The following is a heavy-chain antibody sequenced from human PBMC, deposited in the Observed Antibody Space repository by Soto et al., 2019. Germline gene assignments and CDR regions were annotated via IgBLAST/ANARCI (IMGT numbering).Heavy chain of an antibody. V-gene: IGHV1-8*02. CDR2: MNPNSGNT. CDR1: GYTFTSYG. CDR3: ARVWSGYPEDY. Sequence: GASVKVSCKASGYTFTSYGISWVRQATGQGLEWMGWMNPNSGNTGYAQKFQGRVTMTRNTSISTAYMELSSLRSEDTAVYYCARVWSGYPEDYWGQGTLVTVSS. D-gene: IGHD3-3*01. J-gene: IGHJ4*02.